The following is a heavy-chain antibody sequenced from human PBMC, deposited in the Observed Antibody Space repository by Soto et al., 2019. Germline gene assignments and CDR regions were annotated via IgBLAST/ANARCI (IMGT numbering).Heavy chain of an antibody. D-gene: IGHD5-12*01. Sequence: QVQLVQSGAEVKKPGSSVKVSCKASGGTFSNDIITWVRQAPGQGLEWMGRIIPLLDITNYAQKFQGRVTITADKSTRTAYIELNSLRSEDTAVYYCVRDSPIGSTYSVYDGIDYWGQGTLVTVSS. CDR3: VRDSPIGSTYSVYDGIDY. V-gene: IGHV1-69*08. CDR2: IIPLLDIT. J-gene: IGHJ4*02. CDR1: GGTFSNDI.